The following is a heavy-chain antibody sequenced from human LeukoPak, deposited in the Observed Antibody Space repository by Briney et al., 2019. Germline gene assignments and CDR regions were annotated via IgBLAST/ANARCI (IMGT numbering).Heavy chain of an antibody. CDR1: GFTFDDYA. V-gene: IGHV3-9*03. CDR3: AKDKGSGSYRRNDAFDI. Sequence: GGSLRLSCAASGFTFDDYAMHWVRQAPGKGLAWVSGISWNSGSIGYADSVKGRFTISRDNAKNSLYLQMNSLRAEDMALYYCAKDKGSGSYRRNDAFDIWGQGTMVTVSS. D-gene: IGHD1-26*01. J-gene: IGHJ3*02. CDR2: ISWNSGSI.